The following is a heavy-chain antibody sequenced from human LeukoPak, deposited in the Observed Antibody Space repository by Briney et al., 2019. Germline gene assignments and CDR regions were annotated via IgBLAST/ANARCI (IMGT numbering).Heavy chain of an antibody. CDR2: MHPNSGDT. Sequence: ASVKVSCKASGYTFTGYYIHWVRQAPGQGLEWMTWMHPNSGDTNYAQKFQGRVTMTRDTSISTAYMELSSLRSEDTAVYYCARLSSHYGDYKVDPWGQGTLVTVSS. V-gene: IGHV1-2*02. CDR1: GYTFTGYY. CDR3: ARLSSHYGDYKVDP. J-gene: IGHJ5*02. D-gene: IGHD4-17*01.